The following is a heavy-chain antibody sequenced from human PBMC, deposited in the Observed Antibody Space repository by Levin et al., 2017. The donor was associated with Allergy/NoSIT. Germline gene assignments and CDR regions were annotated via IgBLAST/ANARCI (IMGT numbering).Heavy chain of an antibody. CDR2: ISYDGSNK. CDR1: GFTFSSYG. CDR3: AKDGVCSGGSCLDY. D-gene: IGHD2-15*01. Sequence: PGGSLRLSCAASGFTFSSYGMHWVRQAPGKGLEWVAVISYDGSNKYYADSVKGRFTISRDNSKNTLYLQMNSLRAEDTAVYYCAKDGVCSGGSCLDYWGQGTLVTVSS. V-gene: IGHV3-30*18. J-gene: IGHJ4*02.